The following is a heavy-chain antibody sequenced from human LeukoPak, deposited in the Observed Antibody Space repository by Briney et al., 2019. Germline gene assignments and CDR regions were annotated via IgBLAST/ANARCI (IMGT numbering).Heavy chain of an antibody. CDR1: GGTFSSYA. J-gene: IGHJ6*03. V-gene: IGHV1-69*05. CDR2: IIPIFGTA. Sequence: SVKVSCKASGGTFSSYAISWVRQAPGQGLEWMGRIIPIFGTANYAQKFQGRVTITTDESTGTAYMELSSLRSEDTAVYYCARGLGDYMDVWGKGTTVAVSS. D-gene: IGHD3-10*01. CDR3: ARGLGDYMDV.